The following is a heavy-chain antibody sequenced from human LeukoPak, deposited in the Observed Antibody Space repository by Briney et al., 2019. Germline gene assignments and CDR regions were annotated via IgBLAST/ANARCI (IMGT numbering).Heavy chain of an antibody. V-gene: IGHV4-38-2*01. Sequence: GSLRLSCAASGFTFSSYAMSWVRQPPGKGLEWIGSFYHTGSTYYNPSLKSRVTISVDTSKNQFSLKLSSVTAADTAVYYCARRYSYDSRGYYANWGQGTLVTVSS. CDR1: GFTFSSYA. CDR3: ARRYSYDSRGYYAN. CDR2: FYHTGST. J-gene: IGHJ4*02. D-gene: IGHD3-22*01.